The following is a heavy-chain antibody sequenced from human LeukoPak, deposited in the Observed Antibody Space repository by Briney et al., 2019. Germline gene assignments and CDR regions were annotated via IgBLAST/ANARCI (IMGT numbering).Heavy chain of an antibody. CDR2: VYPPDSDV. V-gene: IGHV5-51*01. D-gene: IGHD3-9*01. J-gene: IGHJ5*01. CDR1: GYAFNNYW. CDR3: ARRVLIGSDWYDS. Sequence: GESLRISCEGSGYAFNNYWIGWVRQMPGEGLEWMGIVYPPDSDVIYSPSFRGQVTISVDKSVRTAYLQWSSLKASDTAMYYCARRVLIGSDWYDSWGQGTLVTVSS.